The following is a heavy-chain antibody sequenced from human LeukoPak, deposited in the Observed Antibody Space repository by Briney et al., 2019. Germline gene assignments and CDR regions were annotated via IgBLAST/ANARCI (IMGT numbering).Heavy chain of an antibody. J-gene: IGHJ6*02. CDR2: ISSSGSTI. V-gene: IGHV3-48*03. CDR1: GFTFSSYE. D-gene: IGHD2-21*02. CDR3: ARLGAYCGGDCYSVHSDYGMDV. Sequence: PGGSLRLSCAASGFTFSSYEMNWVCQAPGKGLEWVSYISSSGSTIYYADPVKGRFTISRDNAKNSLYLQMNSLRAEDTAVYYCARLGAYCGGDCYSVHSDYGMDVWGQGTTVTVSS.